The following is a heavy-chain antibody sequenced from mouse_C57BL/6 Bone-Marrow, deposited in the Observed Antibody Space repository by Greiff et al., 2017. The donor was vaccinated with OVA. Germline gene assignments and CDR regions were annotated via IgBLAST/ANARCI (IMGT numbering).Heavy chain of an antibody. CDR3: ARSHIRDYYAMDY. CDR1: GYTFTSYW. V-gene: IGHV1-52*01. Sequence: VQLQQPGAELVRPGSSVKLSCKASGYTFTSYWMHWVKQRPIQGLEWIGNIDPSDSETHYNQKFKDKATLTVDKSSSTAYMQLSSLTSEDSAVYYCARSHIRDYYAMDYWGQGTSVTVSS. CDR2: IDPSDSET. J-gene: IGHJ4*01.